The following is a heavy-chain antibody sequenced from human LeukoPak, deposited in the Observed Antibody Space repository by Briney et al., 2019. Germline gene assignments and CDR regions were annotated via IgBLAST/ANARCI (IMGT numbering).Heavy chain of an antibody. J-gene: IGHJ6*02. CDR1: GGSISSYY. CDR2: IYYSRST. V-gene: IGHV4-59*08. Sequence: ASETLSLTCTVSGGSISSYYWSWIRQPPGKGLEWIGYIYYSRSTNYNPSLKSRVTISGDTSKNQFSLKLSSVTAADTAVYYCARRRNDILTGPYYYYYGMDVWGQGTTVTVSS. CDR3: ARRRNDILTGPYYYYYGMDV. D-gene: IGHD3-9*01.